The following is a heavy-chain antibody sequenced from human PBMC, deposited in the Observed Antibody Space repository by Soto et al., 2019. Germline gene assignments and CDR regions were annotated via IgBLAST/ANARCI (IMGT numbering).Heavy chain of an antibody. D-gene: IGHD3-3*01. V-gene: IGHV3-9*01. CDR3: AKARSRNVLRLRYYYGMDV. CDR2: ISWNSGSI. J-gene: IGHJ6*02. Sequence: PGGSLRLSCAASGFTFDDYAMHWVRQAPGKGLEWVSGISWNSGSIGYADSVKGRFTISRDNAKNSLYLQMNSLRAEDTALYYCAKARSRNVLRLRYYYGMDVWGQGTTVTVSS. CDR1: GFTFDDYA.